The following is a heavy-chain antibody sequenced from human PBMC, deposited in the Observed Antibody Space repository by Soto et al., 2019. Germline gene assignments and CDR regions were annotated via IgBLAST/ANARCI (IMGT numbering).Heavy chain of an antibody. Sequence: GGSLRLSCAASVLTFSSYAMSWVRQAPGKGLEWVSAISGSGGSTYYADSVKGRFTISRDNSKNTLYLQMNSLRAEDTAVYYCASRSTYSSSTDRRDYWGQGTLVTVSS. CDR1: VLTFSSYA. J-gene: IGHJ4*02. CDR3: ASRSTYSSSTDRRDY. CDR2: ISGSGGST. D-gene: IGHD6-13*01. V-gene: IGHV3-23*01.